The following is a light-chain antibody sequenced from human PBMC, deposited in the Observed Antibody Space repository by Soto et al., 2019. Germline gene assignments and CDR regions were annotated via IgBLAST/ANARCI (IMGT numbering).Light chain of an antibody. V-gene: IGKV3-20*01. CDR1: QSVSSSY. CDR2: AAA. Sequence: EIVWTQSPGTLSLSPGERATLSCRARQSVSSSYLAWYQQKPGQAPRLLIYAAASMTTGIPDRFSGSGSGTDFTLTISRMDLEDFAVYYCQQYDSSLYTFGQGTKMEIK. CDR3: QQYDSSLYT. J-gene: IGKJ2*01.